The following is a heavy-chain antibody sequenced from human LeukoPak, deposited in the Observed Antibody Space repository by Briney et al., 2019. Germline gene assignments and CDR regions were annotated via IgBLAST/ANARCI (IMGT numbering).Heavy chain of an antibody. V-gene: IGHV4-38-2*02. CDR2: IYYSWST. CDR3: ARQGDVDIVATTFYGAKTFDY. CDR1: RYSHSSHYY. J-gene: IGHJ4*02. D-gene: IGHD5-12*01. Sequence: PSDTPSLTCTDTRYSHSSHYYCGRIRQPPGKGLEWIGSIYYSWSTYYKSSLKSRVTISVDTSKNQFSLKLSSVTAADTAVYYCARQGDVDIVATTFYGAKTFDYWGQGTLVTVSS.